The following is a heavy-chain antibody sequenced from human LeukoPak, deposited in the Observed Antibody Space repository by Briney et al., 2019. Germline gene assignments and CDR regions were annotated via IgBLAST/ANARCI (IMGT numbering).Heavy chain of an antibody. Sequence: SETLSLTCTVSGGSISSHYWSWIRQPPGKGLGWIGYIYYSGSTNYNPSLKSRVTISVDTSKNQFSLKLSSVTAADTAVYYCARICWSSSWYTDYYYYMDVWGKGTTVTVSS. CDR3: ARICWSSSWYTDYYYYMDV. D-gene: IGHD6-13*01. J-gene: IGHJ6*03. CDR1: GGSISSHY. V-gene: IGHV4-59*11. CDR2: IYYSGST.